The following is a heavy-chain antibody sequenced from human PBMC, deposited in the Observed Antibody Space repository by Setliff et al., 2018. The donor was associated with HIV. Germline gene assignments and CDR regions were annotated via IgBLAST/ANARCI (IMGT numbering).Heavy chain of an antibody. Sequence: ASVKVSCKASGYTFTNYGITWVRQAPGHGLEWMGWLASYNDDANYAQNLQGRVTMTTDKSTSTAYMELRSLRSDDTAVYYCAKVTTVTTRPGAPYYFDYWGQGTQVTAPQ. CDR1: GYTFTNYG. CDR2: LASYNDDA. CDR3: AKVTTVTTRPGAPYYFDY. D-gene: IGHD4-17*01. V-gene: IGHV1-18*01. J-gene: IGHJ4*02.